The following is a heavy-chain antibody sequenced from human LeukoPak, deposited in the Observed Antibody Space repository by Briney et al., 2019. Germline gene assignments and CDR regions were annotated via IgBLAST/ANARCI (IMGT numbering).Heavy chain of an antibody. V-gene: IGHV4-39*01. Sequence: PSETLSLTCTVSGASISTSCYYWAWIRQPPGKGLEWIGNFHYSGTTYYNPSLKSRVAISIDTSKNQFFLRLSSVTAADTAVYYCARQVTYGYAYGYYFDFWGQGALVTVSS. D-gene: IGHD5-18*01. CDR3: ARQVTYGYAYGYYFDF. CDR2: FHYSGTT. CDR1: GASISTSCYY. J-gene: IGHJ4*02.